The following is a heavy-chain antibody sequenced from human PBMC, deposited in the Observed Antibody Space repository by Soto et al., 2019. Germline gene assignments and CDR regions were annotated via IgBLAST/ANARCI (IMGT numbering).Heavy chain of an antibody. Sequence: RGSSLKSSCKGSGCSFSSSWSGWVRQMPGKGLEWMGIIYPGDSDTRYSPSFQGQVTISADKSISTAYLQWSSLKASDTAMYYCARGHYGYTAMGYYYGMDVWGQGTTVT. D-gene: IGHD5-18*01. CDR1: GCSFSSSW. CDR3: ARGHYGYTAMGYYYGMDV. V-gene: IGHV5-51*01. J-gene: IGHJ6*02. CDR2: IYPGDSDT.